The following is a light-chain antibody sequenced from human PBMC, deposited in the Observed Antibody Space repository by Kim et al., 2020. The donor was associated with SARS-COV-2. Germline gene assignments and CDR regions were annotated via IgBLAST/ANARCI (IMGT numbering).Light chain of an antibody. V-gene: IGLV3-1*01. CDR3: QAWDTSTVV. Sequence: ESPGQAASINCSGEKLGDKYACWYQQKPGQAPVLVIYEDTKRPAGIPERFSGSNSGNTATLTNSGTQAIDEADYYCQAWDTSTVVFGGGTQLTVL. J-gene: IGLJ2*01. CDR2: EDT. CDR1: KLGDKY.